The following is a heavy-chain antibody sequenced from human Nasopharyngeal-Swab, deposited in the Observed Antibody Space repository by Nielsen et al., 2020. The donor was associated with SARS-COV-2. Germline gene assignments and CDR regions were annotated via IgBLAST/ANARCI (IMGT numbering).Heavy chain of an antibody. CDR2: INSAGSAT. Sequence: GESLKISCVASGFTFRSYWMHWVRQAPGEGPVWVSHINSAGSATSYADSVKGRFTISRDNAKSTLYLQMNSLRGDDTAIYFCAKDFWGALDSWGQGILVTVSS. V-gene: IGHV3-74*01. CDR3: AKDFWGALDS. D-gene: IGHD3-16*01. J-gene: IGHJ4*02. CDR1: GFTFRSYW.